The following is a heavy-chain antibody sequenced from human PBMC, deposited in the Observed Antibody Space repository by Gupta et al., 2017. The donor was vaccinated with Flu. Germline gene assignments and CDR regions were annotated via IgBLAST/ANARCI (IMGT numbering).Heavy chain of an antibody. V-gene: IGHV3-23*01. CDR2: ISGNGDDP. J-gene: IGHJ4*02. D-gene: IGHD3-16*02. CDR3: AKGGHFSFYDH. CDR1: GLTFGSYA. Sequence: EVQLLDSGGGLVQPGGSLRLSCAASGLTFGSYAMTWVRQVPGKRLEWVSTISGNGDDPFYADSVGGRFTISRDNSRNTAYLLMNSLRAEDTAVYYCAKGGHFSFYDHWGQGTLVTGSS.